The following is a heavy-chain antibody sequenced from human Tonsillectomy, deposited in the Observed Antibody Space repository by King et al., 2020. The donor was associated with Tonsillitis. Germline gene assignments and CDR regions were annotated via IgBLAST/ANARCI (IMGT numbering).Heavy chain of an antibody. CDR3: GRDLHGSTNFARSDAAFHI. J-gene: IGHJ3*02. V-gene: IGHV1-69*12. CDR2: LMPMFGTA. D-gene: IGHD2-2*01. Sequence: QLVQSGAEVKKPGSSVKVSCKASGGTFSNYIISWGGQSPGQGLEWLGGLMPMFGTAKYAQNFQGRVTMTADESTSTAYMELRSLGSEDTAVYYCGRDLHGSTNFARSDAAFHIWGQGTMVTVSS. CDR1: GGTFSNYI.